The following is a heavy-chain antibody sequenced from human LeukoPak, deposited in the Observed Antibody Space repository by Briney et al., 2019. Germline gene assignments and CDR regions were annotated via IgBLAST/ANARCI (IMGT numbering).Heavy chain of an antibody. J-gene: IGHJ6*03. D-gene: IGHD3-10*01. CDR3: ARADTYYYGSDYYYYYMDV. Sequence: GGSLRLSCAASGFTFSSYEMNWVRQAPGKGLEWVSYISSSGSTIYYADSVKGRFTISRDNAKNSLYLQMNSLRAEDTAVYYCARADTYYYGSDYYYYYMDVWGKGTTVTISS. CDR2: ISSSGSTI. CDR1: GFTFSSYE. V-gene: IGHV3-48*03.